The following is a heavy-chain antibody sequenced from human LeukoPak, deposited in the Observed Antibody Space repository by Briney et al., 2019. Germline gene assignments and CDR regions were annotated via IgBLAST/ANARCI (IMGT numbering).Heavy chain of an antibody. CDR2: IIPILGIA. CDR3: ARDNTYYDFWSGYFDAFDI. D-gene: IGHD3-3*01. J-gene: IGHJ3*02. CDR1: GGTFSSYT. Sequence: SVKVSCKASGGTFSSYTISWVRQAPGQGLEWMGRIIPILGIANYAQKFQGTVTITADKSTSTAYMELSSLRSEDTAVYYCARDNTYYDFWSGYFDAFDIWGQGTMVTVSS. V-gene: IGHV1-69*04.